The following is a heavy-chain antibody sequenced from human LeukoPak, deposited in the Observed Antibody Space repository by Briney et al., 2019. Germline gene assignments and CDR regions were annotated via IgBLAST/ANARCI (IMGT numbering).Heavy chain of an antibody. CDR1: GFTFSSYW. CDR2: MKQDGSEK. Sequence: GGSLRLSCAASGFTFSSYWMSWVRQAPGKGLEWVANMKQDGSEKYYVDSVKGRFTISRDNAKNSLYLQMNSLRAEDTAVYYCASGALLSIAVAPYWGQGTLVTVSS. D-gene: IGHD6-19*01. J-gene: IGHJ4*02. V-gene: IGHV3-7*05. CDR3: ASGALLSIAVAPY.